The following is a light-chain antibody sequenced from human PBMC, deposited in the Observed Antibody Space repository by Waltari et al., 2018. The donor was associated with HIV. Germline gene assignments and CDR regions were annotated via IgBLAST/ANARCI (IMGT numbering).Light chain of an antibody. Sequence: QSALPQPASVSGSPGQSLTISCPGPRSAVGGYNYVSWYQQHPGKAPKFLIYEVSSRPSGVSNRFSGSKSGNTASLTISGLQAEDEADYYCSSYRTGSTVYVFGTGTKVTVL. CDR2: EVS. CDR1: RSAVGGYNY. CDR3: SSYRTGSTVYV. V-gene: IGLV2-14*01. J-gene: IGLJ1*01.